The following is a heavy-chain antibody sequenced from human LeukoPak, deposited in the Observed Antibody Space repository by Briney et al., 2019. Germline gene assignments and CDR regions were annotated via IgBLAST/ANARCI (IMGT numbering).Heavy chain of an antibody. V-gene: IGHV4-59*08. CDR2: IYYSGSA. D-gene: IGHD3-10*01. Sequence: PSETLSLTCTVSGGSISSHYWSWIRQPPGKGLEWIGHIYYSGSANYNPSLKSRVSISVDTSKNQFSLKLSSVTAADTAVYYCARQSPLYGSGKIGWFDPWGQGTLVTVSS. J-gene: IGHJ5*02. CDR3: ARQSPLYGSGKIGWFDP. CDR1: GGSISSHY.